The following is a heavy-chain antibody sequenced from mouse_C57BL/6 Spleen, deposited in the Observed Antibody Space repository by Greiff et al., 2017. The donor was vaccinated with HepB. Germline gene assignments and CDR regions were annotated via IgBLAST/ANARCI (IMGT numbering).Heavy chain of an antibody. CDR3: ARRGDYDVLYAMDY. J-gene: IGHJ4*01. D-gene: IGHD2-4*01. V-gene: IGHV1-64*01. CDR1: GYTFTSYW. CDR2: IHPNSGST. Sequence: QVQLQQSGAELVKPGASVKLSCKASGYTFTSYWMHWVKQRPGQGLEWIGMIHPNSGSTNYNEKFKSKATLTVDKSSSTAYMQLSSLTSEDSAVYYCARRGDYDVLYAMDYWGQGTSVTVSS.